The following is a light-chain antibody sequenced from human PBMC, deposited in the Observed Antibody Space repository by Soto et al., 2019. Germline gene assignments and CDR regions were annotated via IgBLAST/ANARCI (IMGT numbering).Light chain of an antibody. CDR3: QQYVTSPPT. CDR1: QSVSSSY. CDR2: AAS. J-gene: IGKJ1*01. V-gene: IGKV3-20*01. Sequence: EIVLTQSPGTLSLSPGERATLSCRASQSVSSSYLAWYQQTPGQAPRLLIFAASSRATGIPDRFSGSGSGTDFTLTISRLEPEDFAEYYCQQYVTSPPTFGQGTKVEVK.